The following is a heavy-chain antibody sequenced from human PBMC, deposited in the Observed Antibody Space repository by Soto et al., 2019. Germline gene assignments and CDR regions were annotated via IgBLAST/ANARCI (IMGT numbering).Heavy chain of an antibody. CDR2: IYYSGST. Sequence: PSETLSLTCTVSGGSISSYYWSWIRQPPGKGLEWIGYIYYSGSTNYNPSLKSRVTISVDTSKNQFSLKLSSVTAADTAVYYCARAGGVRSNWLDPWGQGTLVTVSS. V-gene: IGHV4-59*08. D-gene: IGHD1-26*01. J-gene: IGHJ5*02. CDR1: GGSISSYY. CDR3: ARAGGVRSNWLDP.